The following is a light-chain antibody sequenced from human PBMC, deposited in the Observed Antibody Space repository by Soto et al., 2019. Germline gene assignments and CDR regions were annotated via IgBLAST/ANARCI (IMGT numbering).Light chain of an antibody. CDR3: SSYAGSVYV. CDR1: SSDVGGYNY. V-gene: IGLV2-8*01. Sequence: SALTQPPSASGSPGQSVTISCTGTSSDVGGYNYVSWYQQHPAKAPKLMIYEVSKRPSGVPDRFSGSKSGNTASLTVSGLQAEDEADYYCSSYAGSVYVFGTGTKVTV. CDR2: EVS. J-gene: IGLJ1*01.